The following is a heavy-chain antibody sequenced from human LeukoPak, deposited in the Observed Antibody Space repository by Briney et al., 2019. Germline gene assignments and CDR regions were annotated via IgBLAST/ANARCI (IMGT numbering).Heavy chain of an antibody. D-gene: IGHD5-18*01. CDR1: GFTFSSYA. Sequence: GGSLRLSCVASGFTFSSYAMSWVRQAPGKGLEWVSAISGSGGSTYYADSVKGRFTISRDNSKNTLYLQMNSLRAEDTAVYYCAKDRAWIQLWLFQHWGQGTLVTVSS. J-gene: IGHJ1*01. CDR3: AKDRAWIQLWLFQH. V-gene: IGHV3-23*01. CDR2: ISGSGGST.